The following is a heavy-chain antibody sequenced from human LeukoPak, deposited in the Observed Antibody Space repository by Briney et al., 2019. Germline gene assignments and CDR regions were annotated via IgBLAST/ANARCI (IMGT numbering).Heavy chain of an antibody. V-gene: IGHV1-69*04. Sequence: ASVKVSCKASGGTFSSYAISWVRQAPGQGLEWMGRIIPILGIANYAQKFQGRVTITADKSTSTVYMELSSLRSEDTAVYYCARGYYYDSSGHYRFDYWGQGTLVTVSS. CDR2: IIPILGIA. CDR1: GGTFSSYA. CDR3: ARGYYYDSSGHYRFDY. J-gene: IGHJ4*02. D-gene: IGHD3-22*01.